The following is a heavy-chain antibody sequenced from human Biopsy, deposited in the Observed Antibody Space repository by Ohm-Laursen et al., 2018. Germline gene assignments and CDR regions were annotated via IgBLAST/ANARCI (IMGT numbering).Heavy chain of an antibody. V-gene: IGHV1-8*01. Sequence: ASVKVSCKASGYTFTSYDITWVRQASGQGPEWIGWLNPVSGNSNFGQKFRGRVTVTSDTSISTAYMELSGLTYDDTATYYCGRAVRNQLLTDPWGQGTLVTVTS. D-gene: IGHD1-7*01. CDR1: GYTFTSYD. CDR2: LNPVSGNS. CDR3: GRAVRNQLLTDP. J-gene: IGHJ5*02.